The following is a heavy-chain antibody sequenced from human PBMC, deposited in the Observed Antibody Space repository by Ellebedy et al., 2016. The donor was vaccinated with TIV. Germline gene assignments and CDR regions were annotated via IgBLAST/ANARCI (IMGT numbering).Heavy chain of an antibody. CDR3: ARGDRGWALDY. J-gene: IGHJ4*02. Sequence: PGGSLRLSCAASGFSFSDYNMNWVRQAPGKGLEWVSCISSGSSYIYHTDSVKGRFTISRDNARNSLFLQMNSLRAEDTAVYFCARGDRGWALDYWGPGTLVTVSS. D-gene: IGHD6-19*01. CDR2: ISSGSSYI. V-gene: IGHV3-21*01. CDR1: GFSFSDYN.